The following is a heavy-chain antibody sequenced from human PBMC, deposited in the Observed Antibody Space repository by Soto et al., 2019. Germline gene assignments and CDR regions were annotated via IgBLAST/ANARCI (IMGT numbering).Heavy chain of an antibody. CDR1: GYTFTDYD. V-gene: IGHV1-8*01. CDR2: MSPDSGNA. CDR3: EVTTGY. D-gene: IGHD2-21*02. J-gene: IGHJ4*02. Sequence: QVQVVQSRAEVKKPGASVRVSCKTSGYTFTDYDINWVRQATGQGLEWMGWMSPDSGNAGYAQQFQGRVTMTRNTSISTAYVELSSLRSEDTAVYYCEVTTGYWGQGTMVTVSS.